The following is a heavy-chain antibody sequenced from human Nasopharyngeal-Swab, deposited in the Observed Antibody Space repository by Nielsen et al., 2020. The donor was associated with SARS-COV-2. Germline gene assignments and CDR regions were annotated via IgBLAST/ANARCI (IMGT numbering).Heavy chain of an antibody. Sequence: GESLKISCKASGYSFSNYWIGWVRQLPGKGLAWMGIIYPGDSDTRYSPSFQGQVTISADKSISTAYLQWSSLKASDTAMYYCARQGYDSSGYYPVWGQGTLVTVSS. CDR2: IYPGDSDT. D-gene: IGHD3-22*01. CDR3: ARQGYDSSGYYPV. J-gene: IGHJ4*02. CDR1: GYSFSNYW. V-gene: IGHV5-51*01.